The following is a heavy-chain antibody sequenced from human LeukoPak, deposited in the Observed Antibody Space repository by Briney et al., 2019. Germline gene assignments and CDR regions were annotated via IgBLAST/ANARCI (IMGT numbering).Heavy chain of an antibody. CDR1: GYTFTSYG. J-gene: IGHJ5*02. V-gene: IGHV1-18*01. D-gene: IGHD6-19*01. CDR2: ISAYNSNT. CDR3: ARYDPYSSGWYVGNWFDP. Sequence: ASVKVSCKASGYTFTSYGISWVRQAPGQGLEWMGWISAYNSNTNYAQKLQGRVTMTTDTSTSTAYMELRSLRSDDTAVYYCARYDPYSSGWYVGNWFDPWGQGTLVTVSS.